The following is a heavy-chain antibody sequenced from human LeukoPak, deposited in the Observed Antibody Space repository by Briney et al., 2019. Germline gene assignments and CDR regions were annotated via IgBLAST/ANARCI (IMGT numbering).Heavy chain of an antibody. CDR2: IYTSGST. Sequence: SGTLSLTCTVSGGSISSYYWSWIRQPAGKGLEWVGRIYTSGSTNYNPSLKSRVTMSVDTSKNQFSLKLSSVTAADTAVYYCAREWELLNWFDPWGQGTLVTVSS. V-gene: IGHV4-4*07. J-gene: IGHJ5*02. CDR3: AREWELLNWFDP. CDR1: GGSISSYY. D-gene: IGHD1-26*01.